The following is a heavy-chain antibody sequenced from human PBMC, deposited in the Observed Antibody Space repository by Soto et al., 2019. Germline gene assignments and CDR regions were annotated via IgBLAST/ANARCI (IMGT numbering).Heavy chain of an antibody. CDR1: GGSISSGAYY. CDR3: ARYTVTTTYYFDY. D-gene: IGHD4-17*01. Sequence: QVHLQESGPGLVKPSQTLSLTCTVSGGSISSGAYYWSWIRHHPGKGLEWIGYIYYSGSSYYNPSLMSRITISVDTSKNQFSMKLSSVTAADTAVYYCARYTVTTTYYFDYWGQGTLVTVSS. CDR2: IYYSGSS. V-gene: IGHV4-31*03. J-gene: IGHJ4*02.